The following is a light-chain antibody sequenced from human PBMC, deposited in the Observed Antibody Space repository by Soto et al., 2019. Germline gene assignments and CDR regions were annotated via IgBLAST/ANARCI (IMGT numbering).Light chain of an antibody. Sequence: DIVMTQSPDSLAVSLGERATINCKSSQSVLYSSNNKNYLAWYQQKPGQPPKLLIYWASTRESGVPDRFSGSGSGTDFTLTISSLQYEDVAVYYCQQYYSTPHTFGQGTKLEIK. CDR2: WAS. J-gene: IGKJ2*01. CDR1: QSVLYSSNNKNY. V-gene: IGKV4-1*01. CDR3: QQYYSTPHT.